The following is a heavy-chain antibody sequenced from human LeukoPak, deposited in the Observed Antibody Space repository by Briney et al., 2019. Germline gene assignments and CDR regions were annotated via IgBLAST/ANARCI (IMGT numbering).Heavy chain of an antibody. Sequence: KPSETLSLTCTVSGYSISSGYYWGWIRQPPGKGLEWIGSIYHSGSTYYNPSLKSRVTISVDASKNQFSLKLSSVTAADTAVYYCARALGSSSWYNPFNWFDPWGQGTLVTVSS. J-gene: IGHJ5*02. CDR1: GYSISSGYY. CDR2: IYHSGST. CDR3: ARALGSSSWYNPFNWFDP. V-gene: IGHV4-38-2*02. D-gene: IGHD6-13*01.